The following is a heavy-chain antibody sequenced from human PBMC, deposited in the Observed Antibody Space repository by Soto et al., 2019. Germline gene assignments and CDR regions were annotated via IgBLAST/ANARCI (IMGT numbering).Heavy chain of an antibody. V-gene: IGHV3-48*02. CDR3: ASYSPGTIFGVVTSDWFDP. CDR1: GFTFTNYA. J-gene: IGHJ5*02. CDR2: ITGGSGSRI. D-gene: IGHD3-3*01. Sequence: GGSLRLSCAASGFTFTNYAMNWVRQAPGKGLEWVSTITGGSGSRIYYADSVKGRFTISRDNAKNSLYLQMNSLRDEDTAVYYCASYSPGTIFGVVTSDWFDPWGQGTLVTVSS.